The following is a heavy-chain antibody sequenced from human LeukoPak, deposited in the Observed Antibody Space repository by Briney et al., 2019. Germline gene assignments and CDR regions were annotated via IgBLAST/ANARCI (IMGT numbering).Heavy chain of an antibody. J-gene: IGHJ4*02. V-gene: IGHV3-23*01. Sequence: GGSLRLSCAASGFTFSSYAMSWVRQAPGKGLEWVSAISGSGGSTYYADSVKGRFTTSRDNSKNTLYLQMISLRAEATAVYYCAKVRGSSWYYSDWGQGTLVTVSS. CDR1: GFTFSSYA. D-gene: IGHD6-13*01. CDR2: ISGSGGST. CDR3: AKVRGSSWYYSD.